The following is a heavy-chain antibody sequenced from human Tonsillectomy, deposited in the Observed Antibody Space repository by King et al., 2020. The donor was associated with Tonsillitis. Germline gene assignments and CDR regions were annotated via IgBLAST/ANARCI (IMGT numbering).Heavy chain of an antibody. V-gene: IGHV3-30*02. J-gene: IGHJ5*02. D-gene: IGHD1-1*01. CDR3: AKDFETTGTTGWFDP. Sequence: VQLVESGGGVVQPGGSLRLSCAASGFTFSSYGMHWVRQAPGKGLEWVAFIRYDGSNKYYADSVKGRFTISRDNSKYTLYLQMNSLRAEDTAVYYCAKDFETTGTTGWFDPWGQGTLVTVSS. CDR1: GFTFSSYG. CDR2: IRYDGSNK.